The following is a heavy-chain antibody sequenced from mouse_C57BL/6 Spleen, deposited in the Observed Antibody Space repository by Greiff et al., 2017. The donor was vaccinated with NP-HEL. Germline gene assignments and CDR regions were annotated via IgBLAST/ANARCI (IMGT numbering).Heavy chain of an antibody. CDR1: GYAFSSYW. Sequence: QVQLQQSGAELVKPGASVKISCKASGYAFSSYWMNWVKQRPGKGLEWIGQIYPGDGDTNYNGKFKGKATLTADKSSSTAYMQLSSLTSEDSAVYFCATITHYYGSSYLFAYWGQGTLVTVSA. V-gene: IGHV1-80*01. J-gene: IGHJ3*01. CDR3: ATITHYYGSSYLFAY. D-gene: IGHD1-1*01. CDR2: IYPGDGDT.